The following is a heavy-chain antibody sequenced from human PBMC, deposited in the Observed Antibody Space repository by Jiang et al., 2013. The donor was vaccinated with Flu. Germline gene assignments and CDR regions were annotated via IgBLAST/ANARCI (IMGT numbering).Heavy chain of an antibody. J-gene: IGHJ4*02. Sequence: NWVRQATGQGLEWMGWMNPNSGNTGYAQKFQGRVTMTRNTSISTAYMELSSLRSEDTAVYYCARDSSGWYSFWGQGTLVTVSS. CDR3: ARDSSGWYSF. CDR2: MNPNSGNT. D-gene: IGHD6-19*01. V-gene: IGHV1-8*01.